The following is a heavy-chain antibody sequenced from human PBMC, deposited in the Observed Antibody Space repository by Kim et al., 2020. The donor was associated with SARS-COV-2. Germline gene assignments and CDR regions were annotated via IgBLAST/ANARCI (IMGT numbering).Heavy chain of an antibody. V-gene: IGHV3-48*02. CDR1: GFTFSSYS. CDR3: ARFGSGSYYNSFDY. Sequence: GGSLRLSCAASGFTFSSYSMNWVRQAPGKGLEWVSYISSSSTIYYADSVKGRFTISRDNAKNSLYLQMNSLRDEDTAVYYCARFGSGSYYNSFDYWGQGTLVTVSS. D-gene: IGHD3-10*01. CDR2: ISSSSTI. J-gene: IGHJ4*02.